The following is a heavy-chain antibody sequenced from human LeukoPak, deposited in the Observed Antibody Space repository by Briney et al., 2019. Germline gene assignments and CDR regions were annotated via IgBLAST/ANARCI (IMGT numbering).Heavy chain of an antibody. CDR3: ARAMALYYYYYMDV. CDR2: IYYSGST. Sequence: SETLSLTYTVSGGSISSYYCSWIRQPPGKGLEWIGYIYYSGSTNYNPSLKSRVTISVDTSKNQFSLKLSSVTAADTAVYYCARAMALYYYYYMDVWGKGTTVTVSS. V-gene: IGHV4-59*01. D-gene: IGHD3-10*01. J-gene: IGHJ6*03. CDR1: GGSISSYY.